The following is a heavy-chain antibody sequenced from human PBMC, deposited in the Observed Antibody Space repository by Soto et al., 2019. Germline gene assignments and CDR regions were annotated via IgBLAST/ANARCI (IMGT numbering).Heavy chain of an antibody. D-gene: IGHD2-21*01. CDR1: GYTFTSYV. V-gene: IGHV1-18*01. J-gene: IGHJ6*02. CDR2: ISAYNGNT. CDR3: ARDIASVTAKHFFYYYAMDV. Sequence: ASVKVSCKASGYTFTSYVISWVRQAPGQGLEWMGWISAYNGNTNYAQKLQGRVTMTTDTSTSTAYMELRGLTFDDTAVYYCARDIASVTAKHFFYYYAMDVWGQGTTVTVSS.